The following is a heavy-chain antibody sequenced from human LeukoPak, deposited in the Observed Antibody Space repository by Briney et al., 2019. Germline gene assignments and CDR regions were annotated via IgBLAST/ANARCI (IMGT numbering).Heavy chain of an antibody. D-gene: IGHD3-10*01. CDR2: ISGSGGST. Sequence: GGSLRLSCAASGFTFSSYAMSWVRQAPGKGLEWVSAISGSGGSTYYADSVKGRFTISRDNSKNTLYLQMNSLRAEDTAVYYCANEPIDMVRGGGMDVWGQGTTVTVSS. J-gene: IGHJ6*02. CDR3: ANEPIDMVRGGGMDV. CDR1: GFTFSSYA. V-gene: IGHV3-23*01.